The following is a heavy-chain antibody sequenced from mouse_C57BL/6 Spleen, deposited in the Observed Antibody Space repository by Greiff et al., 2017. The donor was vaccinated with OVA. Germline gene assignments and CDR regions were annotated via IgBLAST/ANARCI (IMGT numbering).Heavy chain of an antibody. J-gene: IGHJ4*01. Sequence: VHLVESGAELVKPGASVKISCKASGYAFSSYWMNWVKQRPGKGLEWIGQIYPGDGDTNYNGKFKGKATLTADKSSSTAYMQLSSLTSEDSAVYFCARDYYGSSYGYAMDYWGQGTSVTVSS. V-gene: IGHV1-80*01. CDR2: IYPGDGDT. CDR3: ARDYYGSSYGYAMDY. D-gene: IGHD1-1*01. CDR1: GYAFSSYW.